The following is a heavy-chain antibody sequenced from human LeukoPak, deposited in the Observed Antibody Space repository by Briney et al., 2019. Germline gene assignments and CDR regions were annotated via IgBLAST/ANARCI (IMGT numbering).Heavy chain of an antibody. CDR1: GFTVSSNY. Sequence: GGSLRLSCAASGFTVSSNYMSWVRQAPGKGLEWVSVIYSGGSTYYADSVKGRLTISRDNSKNTLYLQMNSLRAEDTAVYYCATGIGPLPPYFDYWGQGTLVTVSS. V-gene: IGHV3-66*01. CDR3: ATGIGPLPPYFDY. J-gene: IGHJ4*02. CDR2: IYSGGST. D-gene: IGHD1-26*01.